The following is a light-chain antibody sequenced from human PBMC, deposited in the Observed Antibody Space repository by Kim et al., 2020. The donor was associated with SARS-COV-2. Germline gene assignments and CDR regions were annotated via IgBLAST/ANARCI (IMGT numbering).Light chain of an antibody. J-gene: IGKJ4*01. CDR2: CAS. CDR1: QSVNNN. Sequence: SPAGGVALSSSGAQSVNNNFVWCQQRPAQAPRLLLYCASTSATDVSASFSSSGSATAFTLTIRSLQSDDLAVYYCRQYNDWPLLTFGGGTKVDIK. V-gene: IGKV3-15*01. CDR3: RQYNDWPLLT.